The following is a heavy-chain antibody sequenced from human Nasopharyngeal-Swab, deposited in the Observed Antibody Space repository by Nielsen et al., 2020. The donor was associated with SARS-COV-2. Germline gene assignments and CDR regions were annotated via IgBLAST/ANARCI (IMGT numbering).Heavy chain of an antibody. Sequence: ASVKVSCKASGYTFTCYYMHWVRQAPGQGLEWMGWINPNSGGTNYAQKFQGRVTMTRDTSISTAYMELSRLRSDDTAVYYCARDDLTAYDAFDIWGQGTMVTVSS. CDR3: ARDDLTAYDAFDI. CDR1: GYTFTCYY. CDR2: INPNSGGT. J-gene: IGHJ3*02. D-gene: IGHD7-27*01. V-gene: IGHV1-2*02.